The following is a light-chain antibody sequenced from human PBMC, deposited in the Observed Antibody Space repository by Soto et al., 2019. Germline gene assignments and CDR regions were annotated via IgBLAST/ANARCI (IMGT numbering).Light chain of an antibody. J-gene: IGLJ1*01. Sequence: QSVLTQPASVSGSPGQSITISCTGTSSDIGGYNYVSWYQQHPGKAPKLMIYEVSDRPSGLSNRFSGSKSGNTASLTISGLQAEDEADYYCSSYTTSSTLVFGTGTKVT. V-gene: IGLV2-14*01. CDR3: SSYTTSSTLV. CDR1: SSDIGGYNY. CDR2: EVS.